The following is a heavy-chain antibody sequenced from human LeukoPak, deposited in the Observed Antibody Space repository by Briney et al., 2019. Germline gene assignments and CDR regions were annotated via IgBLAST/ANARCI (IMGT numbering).Heavy chain of an antibody. CDR1: GFTFSIYG. Sequence: PGGSLRLSCATSGFTFSIYGMHWVRQAPGKGLEWLAVIAYDGSYEYYADSVKGRFSISRDDSKNSLYLQMNSLRAEDTAVYYCARVKMGIGKSTDYWGQGTLVTVSS. CDR3: ARVKMGIGKSTDY. D-gene: IGHD7-27*01. CDR2: IAYDGSYE. J-gene: IGHJ4*02. V-gene: IGHV3-30*03.